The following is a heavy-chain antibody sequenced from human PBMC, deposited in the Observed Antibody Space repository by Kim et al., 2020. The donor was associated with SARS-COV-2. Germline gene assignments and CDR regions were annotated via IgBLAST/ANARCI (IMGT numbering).Heavy chain of an antibody. D-gene: IGHD3-16*01. J-gene: IGHJ6*02. CDR2: ITPSPGDT. V-gene: IGHV1-46*01. Sequence: ASVKVSCKASGYTFTNYKLHWVRQAPGHGLEWMAIITPSPGDTTYAQKFQDRVTMTRDTSTSTAYLELTSLRSDDTAVYYCARDGGGTVVEPRPTAYTLDVWGQGTTVTVSS. CDR3: ARDGGGTVVEPRPTAYTLDV. CDR1: GYTFTNYK.